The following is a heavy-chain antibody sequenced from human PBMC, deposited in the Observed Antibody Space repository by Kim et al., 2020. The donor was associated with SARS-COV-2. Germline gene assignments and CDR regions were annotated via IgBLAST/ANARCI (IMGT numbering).Heavy chain of an antibody. CDR1: GGSISSGGYY. CDR3: ARDLGRKNGELDWFDP. Sequence: SETLSLTCTVSGGSISSGGYYWSWIRQHPGKGLEWIGYIYYSGSTYYNPSLKSRVTISVDTSKNQFSLKLSSVTAADTAVYYCARDLGRKNGELDWFDPWGQGTLVTVSS. D-gene: IGHD3-10*01. CDR2: IYYSGST. J-gene: IGHJ5*02. V-gene: IGHV4-31*03.